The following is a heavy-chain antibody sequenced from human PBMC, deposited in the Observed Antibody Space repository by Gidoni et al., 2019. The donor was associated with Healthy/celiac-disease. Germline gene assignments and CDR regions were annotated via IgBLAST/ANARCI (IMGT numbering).Heavy chain of an antibody. V-gene: IGHV3-11*01. CDR3: ARTVDIVADYYMDV. CDR1: GFTLSDYY. J-gene: IGHJ6*03. D-gene: IGHD5-12*01. CDR2: ISSSGSTI. Sequence: QVQLVASGGGLVKPGGSLRLSCADSGFTLSDYYMSWIRQAPGKGLEWVSYISSSGSTIYYADSVKGRFTISRDNAKNSLYLQMNSLRAEDTAVYYCARTVDIVADYYMDVWGKGTTVTVSS.